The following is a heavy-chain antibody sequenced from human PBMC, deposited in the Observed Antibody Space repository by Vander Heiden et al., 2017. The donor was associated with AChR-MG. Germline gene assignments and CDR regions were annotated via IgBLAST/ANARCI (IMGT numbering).Heavy chain of an antibody. D-gene: IGHD4-17*01. CDR1: GFTFSAYY. J-gene: IGHJ6*02. Sequence: QVQLVESGGGLVKPGGSLRFSCAASGFTFSAYYVGWIRQAPGKGLEWVSYISSSGSTIYYADSVKGRFTISRDNAKNSLYLQMNSLRAEDTAVYYCARSPPRRYGDYVSHGMDVWGQGTTVTVSS. V-gene: IGHV3-11*01. CDR2: ISSSGSTI. CDR3: ARSPPRRYGDYVSHGMDV.